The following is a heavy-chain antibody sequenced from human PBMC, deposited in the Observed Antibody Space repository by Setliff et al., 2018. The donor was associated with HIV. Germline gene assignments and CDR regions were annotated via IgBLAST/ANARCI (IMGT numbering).Heavy chain of an antibody. D-gene: IGHD3-10*02. CDR1: GFTFSSYW. CDR3: LVVTMLKLGHAFDN. V-gene: IGHV3-74*01. J-gene: IGHJ3*02. CDR2: INSDGSGT. Sequence: GGSLRLSCAASGFTFSSYWMHWVRQVPGKGLVWVSHINSDGSGTGYADSVKGRFTISRDNAKNTLYLQMNSLLPEDTAVYYSLVVTMLKLGHAFDNWGQGTMVTVSS.